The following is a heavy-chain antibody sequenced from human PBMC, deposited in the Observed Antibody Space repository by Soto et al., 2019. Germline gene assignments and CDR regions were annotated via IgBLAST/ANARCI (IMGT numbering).Heavy chain of an antibody. D-gene: IGHD6-19*01. Sequence: QVQLVESGGGVVQPGRSLRLSCAASGFTFSSYGMHWVRQAPGKGLEWVAVISYDGSNKYYADSVKGRFTISRDNSKNTLYLQMNRLRAEDTAVYYWAKIAVADPTDAFDIWGQGTMVTVSS. CDR3: AKIAVADPTDAFDI. J-gene: IGHJ3*02. CDR2: ISYDGSNK. CDR1: GFTFSSYG. V-gene: IGHV3-30*18.